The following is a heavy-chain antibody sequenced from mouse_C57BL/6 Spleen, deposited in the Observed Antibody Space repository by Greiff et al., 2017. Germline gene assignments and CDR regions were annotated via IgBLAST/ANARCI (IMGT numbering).Heavy chain of an antibody. V-gene: IGHV1-64*01. CDR1: GYTFTSYW. J-gene: IGHJ1*03. Sequence: QVQLQQPGAELVKPGASVKLSCKASGYTFTSYWMHWVKQRPGQGLEWIGMIHPNSGSTNYNEKFKSKATLTVDKSSSTAYMHLSSLTSEDSAVYYCARLDYYGSRDYWYFDVWGTGTTVTVSS. CDR3: ARLDYYGSRDYWYFDV. CDR2: IHPNSGST. D-gene: IGHD1-1*01.